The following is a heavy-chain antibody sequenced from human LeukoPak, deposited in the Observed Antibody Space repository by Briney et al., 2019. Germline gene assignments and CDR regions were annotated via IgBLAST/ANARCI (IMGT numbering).Heavy chain of an antibody. CDR3: ASGYCSSTSCYAGDYYFDY. D-gene: IGHD2-2*01. V-gene: IGHV1-69*01. CDR1: GGTFSSYA. J-gene: IGHJ4*02. CDR2: IIPIFGTA. Sequence: GASVKVSCKASGGTFSSYAISWVRQAPGQGLEWMGGIIPIFGTANYAQKFQGRVTITADESTSTAYMELSSLRSEGTAVYYCASGYCSSTSCYAGDYYFDYWGQGTLVTVSS.